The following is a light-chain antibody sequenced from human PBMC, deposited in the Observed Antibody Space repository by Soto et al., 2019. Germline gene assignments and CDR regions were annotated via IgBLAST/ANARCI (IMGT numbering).Light chain of an antibody. CDR1: QSVSSTF. CDR2: GAS. V-gene: IGKV3-20*01. Sequence: EIVLTQSPGSLSLSPGERATLSCRASQSVSSTFFAWYQHRPGQSPRLLMYGASSRATGIPERFSGSGSGTDFNLTVSRLDPEDFAVYYCQQFDSAVTCGQGTKVEIK. J-gene: IGKJ1*01. CDR3: QQFDSAVT.